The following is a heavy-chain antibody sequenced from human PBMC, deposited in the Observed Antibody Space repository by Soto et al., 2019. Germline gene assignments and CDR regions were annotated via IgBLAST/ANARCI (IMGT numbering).Heavy chain of an antibody. V-gene: IGHV4-59*08. CDR1: GGSISSYY. J-gene: IGHJ3*02. Sequence: QVQLQESGPGLVKPSETLSLTCTVSGGSISSYYWSWIRQPPGKGLEWIGYIYYSGSTNYNPSLKSRVTISVDTSKNQFSLKLSSVTAADTAVYYCARWSEPHDAFDIWGQGTMVTVSS. CDR2: IYYSGST. CDR3: ARWSEPHDAFDI.